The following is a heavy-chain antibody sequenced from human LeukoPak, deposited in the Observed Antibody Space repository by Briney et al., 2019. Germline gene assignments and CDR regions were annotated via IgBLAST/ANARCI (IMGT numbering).Heavy chain of an antibody. CDR3: ARAALRYFDWLLGIDI. Sequence: PGGSLRLSCAASGFTFSSYSMNWVRQAPGKGLEWVAVISYDGSNKYYADSVKGRFTISRDNSKNTLYLQMNSLRAEDTAVYYCARAALRYFDWLLGIDIWGQGTMVTVSS. CDR2: ISYDGSNK. J-gene: IGHJ3*02. V-gene: IGHV3-30*03. CDR1: GFTFSSYS. D-gene: IGHD3-9*01.